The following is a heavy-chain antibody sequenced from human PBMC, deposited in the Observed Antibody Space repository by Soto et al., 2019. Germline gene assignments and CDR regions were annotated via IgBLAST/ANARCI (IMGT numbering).Heavy chain of an antibody. CDR1: GYTFTPYG. CDR2: INAGNGNT. D-gene: IGHD6-19*01. V-gene: IGHV1-3*01. J-gene: IGHJ4*02. Sequence: QVQLVQSGAEVKKPGASVKVSCKASGYTFTPYGMHWVRQVPGQRREWMGWINAGNGNTKYSQKFRGRVTITTDTSASTAYMELSSLRSEDTAIYYCARDGAVAGDSNFDYWGQGTLVTVSS. CDR3: ARDGAVAGDSNFDY.